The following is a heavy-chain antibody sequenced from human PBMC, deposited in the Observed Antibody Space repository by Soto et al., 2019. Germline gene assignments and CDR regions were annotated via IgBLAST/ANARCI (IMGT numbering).Heavy chain of an antibody. Sequence: QVQLVQSGAEVKKPGSSVKVSCKASGGTFSSYAISWVRQAPGQGLEWMGGIIPIFGTANYAQTFQGRVTITADESTSTAYMELSSLRSEDTAVYYCARGNREYYDSSGYYHLHYWGKGTLVTVSS. V-gene: IGHV1-69*01. D-gene: IGHD3-22*01. CDR3: ARGNREYYDSSGYYHLHY. J-gene: IGHJ4*02. CDR2: IIPIFGTA. CDR1: GGTFSSYA.